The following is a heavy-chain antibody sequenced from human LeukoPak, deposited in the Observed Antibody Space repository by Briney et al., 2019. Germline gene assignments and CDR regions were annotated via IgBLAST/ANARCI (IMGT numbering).Heavy chain of an antibody. V-gene: IGHV3-21*01. J-gene: IGHJ5*02. Sequence: GGSLRLSCAASGFTFSSYSMHWVRQAPGKGLEWVSSISSSSSYIYYADSVKGRFTISRDNAKNSLYLQMNSLRAEDTAVYYCAREGAVLEWLFTFDPWGQGTLVTVSS. D-gene: IGHD3-3*02. CDR2: ISSSSSYI. CDR1: GFTFSSYS. CDR3: AREGAVLEWLFTFDP.